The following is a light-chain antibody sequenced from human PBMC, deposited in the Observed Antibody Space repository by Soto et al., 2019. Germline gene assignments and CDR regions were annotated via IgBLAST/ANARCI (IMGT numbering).Light chain of an antibody. CDR2: EVS. Sequence: QSAVTQPASVSGSPGQSITISCTGTSSDVGGYDYVSWYQLYPGKAPRLIIYEVSNRPSGVSNRFSGSKSGNTASLTISGLRAEDEGDYFCSSFTGTSALILFGGGTQLTVL. CDR1: SSDVGGYDY. J-gene: IGLJ7*01. V-gene: IGLV2-14*01. CDR3: SSFTGTSALIL.